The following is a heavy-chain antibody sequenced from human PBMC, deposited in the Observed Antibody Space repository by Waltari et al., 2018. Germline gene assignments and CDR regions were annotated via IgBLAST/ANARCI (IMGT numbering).Heavy chain of an antibody. CDR1: GFTFSTYW. CDR3: ARDLNWDTY. J-gene: IGHJ4*02. D-gene: IGHD7-27*01. V-gene: IGHV3-7*01. Sequence: EVQLVESGGGLVQPGGSLRLSCAAPGFTFSTYWMTWVRQNPGKGLECVANINPDGSEKYYVDSVKGRFTISRDNSKNSLYLQMNSLRAEDTSVYYCARDLNWDTYWGQGALVTVSS. CDR2: INPDGSEK.